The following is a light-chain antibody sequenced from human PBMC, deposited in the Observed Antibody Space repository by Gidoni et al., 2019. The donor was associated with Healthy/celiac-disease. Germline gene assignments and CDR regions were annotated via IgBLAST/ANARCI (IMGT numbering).Light chain of an antibody. CDR2: KDS. CDR3: QSADSSGTYEV. CDR1: ALPKQY. Sequence: SDELTQPPSVSVSPGQTASITCSGDALPKQYAYWYQQKPGQAPVLVIYKDSERPSGIPERFSGSSSGTTVTLTISGVQAEDEADYYCQSADSSGTYEVFGGGTKLTVL. V-gene: IGLV3-25*03. J-gene: IGLJ3*02.